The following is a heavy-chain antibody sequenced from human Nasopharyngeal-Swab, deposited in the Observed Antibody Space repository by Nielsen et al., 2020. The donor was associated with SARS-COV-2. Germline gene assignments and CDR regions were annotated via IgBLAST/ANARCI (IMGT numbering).Heavy chain of an antibody. V-gene: IGHV3-53*01. J-gene: IGHJ6*02. CDR3: ARDLYRQQWPLYNYYGMDV. Sequence: ETLSLTCAASGFTVSSNYMSWVRQAPGKGLERVSVIYSGGSTYYADSVKGRFTISRDNSKNTLYLQMNSLRAEDTAVYYCARDLYRQQWPLYNYYGMDVWGQGTTVTVSS. D-gene: IGHD6-19*01. CDR1: GFTVSSNY. CDR2: IYSGGST.